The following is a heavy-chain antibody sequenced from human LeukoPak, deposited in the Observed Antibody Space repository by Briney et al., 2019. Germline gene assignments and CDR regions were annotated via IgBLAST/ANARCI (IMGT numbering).Heavy chain of an antibody. D-gene: IGHD4-11*01. V-gene: IGHV3-7*01. CDR3: ARNSARCFDS. CDR1: GLTFRNYW. CDR2: IKQDGTEK. Sequence: GGSLRLSCAASGLTFRNYWMTWVRQAPGKGLEWVANIKQDGTEKYYVDSVKGRFTISRDNARSSLYLQMNSLRAEDTAVYYCARNSARCFDSWGQGTLVTVSS. J-gene: IGHJ4*02.